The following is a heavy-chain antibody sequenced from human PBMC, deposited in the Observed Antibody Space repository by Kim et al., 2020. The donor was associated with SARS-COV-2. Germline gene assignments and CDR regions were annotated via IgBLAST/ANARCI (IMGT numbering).Heavy chain of an antibody. Sequence: GGSLRLSCTASGFTFGDYAMSWFRQAPGKGLEWVGFIRSKAYGGTTEYAASVKGRFTISRDDSKSIAYLQMNSLKTEDTAVYYCTRVFIVATNLGQSYYYYGMDVWGQGTTVTVSS. D-gene: IGHD5-12*01. CDR3: TRVFIVATNLGQSYYYYGMDV. J-gene: IGHJ6*02. V-gene: IGHV3-49*03. CDR1: GFTFGDYA. CDR2: IRSKAYGGTT.